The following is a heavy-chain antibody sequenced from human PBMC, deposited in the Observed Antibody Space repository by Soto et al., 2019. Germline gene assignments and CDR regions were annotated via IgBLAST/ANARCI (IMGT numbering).Heavy chain of an antibody. D-gene: IGHD5-12*01. CDR1: GDTIRSDD. CDR3: AGRGYTGQRGGFFFDF. J-gene: IGHJ4*01. Sequence: SETLSLTCSVSGDTIRSDDWNWIRQPPGKRLEWIGYISYSGSTTYNPSLNSRVTMSLDTSKNQFSLKMTSVTAADTALYYCAGRGYTGQRGGFFFDFWGHGVLVTVSS. CDR2: ISYSGST. V-gene: IGHV4-59*08.